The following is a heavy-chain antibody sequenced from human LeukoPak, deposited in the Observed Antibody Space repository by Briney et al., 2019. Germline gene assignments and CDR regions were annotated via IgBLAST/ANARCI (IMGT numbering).Heavy chain of an antibody. D-gene: IGHD3-16*01. CDR1: GGSISSGGYS. V-gene: IGHV4-30-2*01. Sequence: SETLSLTCAVSGGSISSGGYSWSWFRQPPRKGLEWIGYIYHSGSTYYSPSIKSRVTISVDRSKNHFSLKLSSVTAADTAVYYCASESLRLGESYWGQGTLVTVSS. CDR3: ASESLRLGESY. J-gene: IGHJ4*02. CDR2: IYHSGST.